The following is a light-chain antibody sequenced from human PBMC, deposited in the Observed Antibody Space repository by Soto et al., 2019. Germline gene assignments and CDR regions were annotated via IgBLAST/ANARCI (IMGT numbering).Light chain of an antibody. J-gene: IGKJ1*01. CDR3: QQYANSPRT. Sequence: EIVLTQSPGTLSLSPGERATLFCRASQSFTTSQLAWYQQRPGQAPRVLIFGASRRATGIPDRFSGSGSGTDFTLTISRLEPEDSAVYYCQQYANSPRTFGQGTTVEIK. CDR2: GAS. CDR1: QSFTTSQ. V-gene: IGKV3-20*01.